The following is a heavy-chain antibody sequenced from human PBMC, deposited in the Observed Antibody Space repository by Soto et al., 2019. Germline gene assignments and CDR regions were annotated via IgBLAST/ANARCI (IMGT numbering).Heavy chain of an antibody. D-gene: IGHD1-1*01. Sequence: EVQLLESGGGLVQPGGSLRLSCAASGFTFSSYAMSWVRQAPGKGLEWVSAMSGSGGSTYYADSVKGRFTISRDNSKNTLYLQMNRLGVDDTAVYYCVKWNGFGDHWGPGTLVTVSS. CDR1: GFTFSSYA. J-gene: IGHJ4*02. CDR3: VKWNGFGDH. CDR2: MSGSGGST. V-gene: IGHV3-23*01.